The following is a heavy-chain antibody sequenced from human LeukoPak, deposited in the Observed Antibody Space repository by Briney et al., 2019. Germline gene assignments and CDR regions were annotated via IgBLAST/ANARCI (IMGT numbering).Heavy chain of an antibody. Sequence: SETLSLTCAVYGGSFSGYYWSWIRQPPGKGLEWIGEINHSGSTNYNPSLKSRVTISVDTSKNQFSLKLSSVTAADTAVYYCARALPGGSVFDIWGQGTMVTVSS. V-gene: IGHV4-34*01. CDR3: ARALPGGSVFDI. CDR2: INHSGST. CDR1: GGSFSGYY. J-gene: IGHJ3*02. D-gene: IGHD3-16*01.